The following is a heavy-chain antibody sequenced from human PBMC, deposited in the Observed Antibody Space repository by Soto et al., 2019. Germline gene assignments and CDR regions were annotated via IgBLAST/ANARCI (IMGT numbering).Heavy chain of an antibody. D-gene: IGHD1-7*01. CDR1: GGTFSSYA. V-gene: IGHV1-69*13. CDR3: AREGLELLSTPNNWFDP. CDR2: IIPIFGTA. Sequence: SVKVSCKASGGTFSSYAISWVRQAPGQGLEWMGGIIPIFGTANYAQKFQGRVTITADESTSTAYMELSSLRSEDTAVYYCAREGLELLSTPNNWFDPWGQGTLVTDS. J-gene: IGHJ5*02.